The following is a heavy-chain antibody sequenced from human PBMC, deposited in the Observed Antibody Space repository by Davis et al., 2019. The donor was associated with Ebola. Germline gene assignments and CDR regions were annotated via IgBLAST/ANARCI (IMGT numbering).Heavy chain of an antibody. D-gene: IGHD6-13*01. CDR3: VAGTAAATFTY. Sequence: PGGSLRLSCASSGSTFQNYHLNWVRQAPGKRPEWVSSVSRSGSFIYYADSVKGRFFISRDDAKSSLYLQMDSLRDDDTSVYYCVAGTAAATFTYWGQGTQVTVSS. CDR2: VSRSGSFI. V-gene: IGHV3-21*01. J-gene: IGHJ4*02. CDR1: GSTFQNYH.